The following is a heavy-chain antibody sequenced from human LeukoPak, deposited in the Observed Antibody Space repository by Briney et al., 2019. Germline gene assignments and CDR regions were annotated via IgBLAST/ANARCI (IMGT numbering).Heavy chain of an antibody. CDR2: IIPIFGTA. Sequence: ASVKVSCKASGGTFSSYAISWVRQAPGQGLEWMGGIIPIFGTANYAQKFQGRVTITADESTSTAYMELSSLRSEDTAVYYCARGYYDSSGYQPFDPWGQGTLVTVSS. CDR1: GGTFSSYA. J-gene: IGHJ5*02. V-gene: IGHV1-69*13. CDR3: ARGYYDSSGYQPFDP. D-gene: IGHD3-22*01.